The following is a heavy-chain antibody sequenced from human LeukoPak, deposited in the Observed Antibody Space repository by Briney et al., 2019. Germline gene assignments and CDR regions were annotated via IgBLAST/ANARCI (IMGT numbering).Heavy chain of an antibody. D-gene: IGHD6-13*01. CDR1: GGSISSYY. J-gene: IGHJ3*02. CDR2: IYTSGST. Sequence: SETLSLTCTVSGGSISSYYWSWIRLPAGKGLEWIGRIYTSGSTNYNPSLKSRVTMSVDTSKNQFSLKLSSVPAADTAVYYCARAGAGIAAAGTLAFDIWGQGTMVTVSS. V-gene: IGHV4-4*07. CDR3: ARAGAGIAAAGTLAFDI.